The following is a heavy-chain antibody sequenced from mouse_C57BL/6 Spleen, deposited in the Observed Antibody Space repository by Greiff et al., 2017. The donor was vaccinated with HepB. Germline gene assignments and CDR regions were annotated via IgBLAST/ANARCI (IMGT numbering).Heavy chain of an antibody. CDR2: ISDGGSYT. CDR1: GFTFSSYA. V-gene: IGHV5-4*01. CDR3: ARARFDY. J-gene: IGHJ2*01. Sequence: EVQVVESGGGLVKPGGSLKLSCAASGFTFSSYAMSWVRQTPEKRLEWVATISDGGSYTYYPDNVKGRFTISRDNAKNNLYLQMSHLKSEDTAMYYCARARFDYWGQGTTLTVSS.